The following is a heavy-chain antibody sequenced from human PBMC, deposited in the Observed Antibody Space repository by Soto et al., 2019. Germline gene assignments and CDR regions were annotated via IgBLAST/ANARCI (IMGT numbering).Heavy chain of an antibody. J-gene: IGHJ6*02. CDR3: TTGSVEGV. D-gene: IGHD2-15*01. V-gene: IGHV3-15*07. Sequence: GGSLRLSWAASGLTISNVWMNWVRQAPGKGLEWVGRIKTNTEGGTTDYAAAVKGRFTVSRDDSKNTLYLQMNSLRTEDTAVYYCTTGSVEGVWGQGTTVTVSS. CDR2: IKTNTEGGTT. CDR1: GLTISNVW.